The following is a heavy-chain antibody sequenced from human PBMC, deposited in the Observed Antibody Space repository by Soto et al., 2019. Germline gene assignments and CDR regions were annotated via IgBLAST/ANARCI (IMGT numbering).Heavy chain of an antibody. D-gene: IGHD4-4*01. CDR2: IYYSGSP. Sequence: SELLCLTSTVSDGSISSYYWSLIRQPPGKGLEWIGYIYYSGSPNYSPSLESRVTISEDTSKNQFSLKLSSVTAADTAIYYCAGGRDDYNGWYFDLRGRGTLVTVSS. V-gene: IGHV4-59*01. CDR1: DGSISSYY. CDR3: AGGRDDYNGWYFDL. J-gene: IGHJ2*01.